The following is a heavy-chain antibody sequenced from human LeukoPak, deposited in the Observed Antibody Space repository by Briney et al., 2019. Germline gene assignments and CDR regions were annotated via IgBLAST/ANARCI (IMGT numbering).Heavy chain of an antibody. Sequence: SETLSLTCTVSGGPISSSSYYWGWIRQPPGKGLEWIGSIYYSGSTYYNPSLKSRVTISVDTSKNQFSLKLSSVTAADTAVYYCARRRCSSTSCYVDYWGQGTLVTVSS. CDR2: IYYSGST. V-gene: IGHV4-39*01. J-gene: IGHJ4*02. D-gene: IGHD2-2*01. CDR1: GGPISSSSYY. CDR3: ARRRCSSTSCYVDY.